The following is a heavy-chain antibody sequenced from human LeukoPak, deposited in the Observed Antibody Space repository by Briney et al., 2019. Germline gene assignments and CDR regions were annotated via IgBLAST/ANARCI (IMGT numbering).Heavy chain of an antibody. CDR3: AKSSADSSSWYSNAFDI. CDR1: GFTFSSYA. CDR2: ISGSGGST. Sequence: GGSLRLSCAASGFTFSSYAMSWVRQAPGKGLEWVSAISGSGGSTYYADSVKGRFTISRDNSKNTLYLQMNSLRAEDTAVYYCAKSSADSSSWYSNAFDIWGQGTMVTVSS. J-gene: IGHJ3*02. V-gene: IGHV3-23*01. D-gene: IGHD6-13*01.